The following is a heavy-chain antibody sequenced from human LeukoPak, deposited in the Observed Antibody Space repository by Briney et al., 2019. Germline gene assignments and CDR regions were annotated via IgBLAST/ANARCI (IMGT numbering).Heavy chain of an antibody. CDR1: GGSISSGGYS. D-gene: IGHD2-2*01. CDR2: IYHSGST. CDR3: ARGDRLGYCSN. Sequence: SQTLSLTCAVSGGSISSGGYSWSWIRQPPGKGLEWIGYIYHSGSTYYNPSLKSRVTISVDRSKNQFSLKLSSVTAADTAVYYCARGDRLGYCSNWGQGTLVTVSS. V-gene: IGHV4-30-2*01. J-gene: IGHJ4*02.